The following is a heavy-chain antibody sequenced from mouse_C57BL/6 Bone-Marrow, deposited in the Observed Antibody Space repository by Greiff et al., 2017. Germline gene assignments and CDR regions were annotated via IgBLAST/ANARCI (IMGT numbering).Heavy chain of an antibody. Sequence: VQLQQSVAELVRPGASVKLSCTASGFNIKNTYLHWVKQRPEQGLEWIGRIDPANGNTKYAPKFQGKATITADPSSNTAYLQLSSLTSEDTAIYYCAPITTVVAPYYFDYGGQGTTLTVSS. J-gene: IGHJ2*01. CDR2: IDPANGNT. CDR3: APITTVVAPYYFDY. V-gene: IGHV14-3*01. CDR1: GFNIKNTY. D-gene: IGHD1-1*01.